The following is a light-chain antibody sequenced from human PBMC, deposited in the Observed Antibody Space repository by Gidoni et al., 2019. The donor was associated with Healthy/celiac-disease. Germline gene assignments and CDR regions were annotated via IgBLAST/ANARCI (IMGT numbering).Light chain of an antibody. CDR2: AAS. CDR3: QQSYSTPRT. CDR1: QSINSY. V-gene: IGKV1-39*01. J-gene: IGKJ1*01. Sequence: DIHMTQSPSSLSASVGDRVTLTCRASQSINSYLNWYQQKPGKAPKLLIYAASSLPSGVPSRFSGSGSGTDFTLTISSLQPEDFATYYCQQSYSTPRTFGQGTKVEIK.